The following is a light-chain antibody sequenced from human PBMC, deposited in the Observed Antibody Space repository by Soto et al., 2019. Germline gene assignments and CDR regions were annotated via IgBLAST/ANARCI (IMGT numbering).Light chain of an antibody. CDR3: QQLNSYPFT. CDR2: AAS. J-gene: IGKJ5*01. Sequence: IQLTQSPSSLSASVGDRVTITCRASQGISSYLSWYQQKPGKAPKLLIYAASTLQSGGPSRFRGSGSGTDFILTISILQPEDFATYYCQQLNSYPFTFGQGTRLEIK. V-gene: IGKV1-9*01. CDR1: QGISSY.